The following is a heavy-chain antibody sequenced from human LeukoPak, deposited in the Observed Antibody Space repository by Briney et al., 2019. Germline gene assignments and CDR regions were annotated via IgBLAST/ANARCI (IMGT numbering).Heavy chain of an antibody. V-gene: IGHV4-39*07. D-gene: IGHD6-19*01. CDR1: GGSISSNSYY. CDR3: ASGDGQWQGRVDY. Sequence: TETLSLTCAVSGGSISSNSYYWGWIRQPPGKGLEWIGSIYYSGSTYYNPSLKSRVTISVDTSKSQFSLKLSSVTAADTAVYYCASGDGQWQGRVDYWGQGTLVTVSS. J-gene: IGHJ4*02. CDR2: IYYSGST.